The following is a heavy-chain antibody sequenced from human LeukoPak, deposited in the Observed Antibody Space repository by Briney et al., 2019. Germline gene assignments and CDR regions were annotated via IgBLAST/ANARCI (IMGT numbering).Heavy chain of an antibody. D-gene: IGHD3-3*01. CDR2: ISGSGGST. J-gene: IGHJ4*02. V-gene: IGHV3-23*01. Sequence: GGSLRLSCAASGFTFSSYAMSWVRQAPGKGLEWVSAISGSGGSTYYAGSVKGRFTISRDNSENTLYLQMNSLRAEDTAVYYCARDLDGDGAYDDWGQGTLVTVCS. CDR3: ARDLDGDGAYDD. CDR1: GFTFSSYA.